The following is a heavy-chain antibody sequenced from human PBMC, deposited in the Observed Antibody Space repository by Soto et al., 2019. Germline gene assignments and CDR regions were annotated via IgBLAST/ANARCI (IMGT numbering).Heavy chain of an antibody. Sequence: SETLSLTCTVSGGSMGSYYWTWIRKPPGKGLEWIGYIYSSGTINYNPSLKGRVTISLDTSKNQFSLKLTSVTAADTAVYYCARACMTTIAMDVWGRRTTVTVSS. CDR1: GGSMGSYY. J-gene: IGHJ6*02. CDR2: IYSSGTI. V-gene: IGHV4-59*01. CDR3: ARACMTTIAMDV. D-gene: IGHD4-17*01.